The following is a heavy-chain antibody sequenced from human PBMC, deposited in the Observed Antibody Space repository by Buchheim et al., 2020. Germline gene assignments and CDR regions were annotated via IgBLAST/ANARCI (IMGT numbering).Heavy chain of an antibody. CDR1: GFTFSNAW. Sequence: EVQLVESGGGLVKPGGSLRLSCAASGFTFSNAWMSWVRQAPGKGLEWVGRIKSKTDGGKTEDAAPVKGRFTIAKDDSKNTLYLQMNSLKTEDTAVYYCTTEPRRVVVNRHYWGQGTL. D-gene: IGHD2-15*01. CDR2: IKSKTDGGKT. J-gene: IGHJ4*02. CDR3: TTEPRRVVVNRHY. V-gene: IGHV3-15*01.